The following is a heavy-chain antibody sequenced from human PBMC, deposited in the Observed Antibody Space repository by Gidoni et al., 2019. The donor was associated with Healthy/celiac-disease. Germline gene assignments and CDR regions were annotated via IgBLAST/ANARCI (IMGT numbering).Heavy chain of an antibody. CDR1: GYTFTSYG. CDR2: ISAYNGNT. Sequence: QVQLVQSGAEVKKPGASVKVSCKASGYTFTSYGISWVRQAPGQGLEWMGWISAYNGNTNYAQKLQGRVTMTTDTSTSTAYMELRSLRSDDTAVYYCARLARQGGAQYYGSGSPSHTVFDYWGQGTLVTVSS. CDR3: ARLARQGGAQYYGSGSPSHTVFDY. V-gene: IGHV1-18*01. D-gene: IGHD3-10*01. J-gene: IGHJ4*02.